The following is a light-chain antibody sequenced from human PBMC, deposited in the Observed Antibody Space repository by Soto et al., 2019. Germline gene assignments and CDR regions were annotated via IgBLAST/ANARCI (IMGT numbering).Light chain of an antibody. CDR2: NDS. V-gene: IGLV3-21*02. CDR3: QVFDTSSDDHCDPPSDRWV. Sequence: SYDLTQPPPVSLAPGQTAMITCGGNNIGNKNMHWYQQRPGQAPVLVVYNDSDRPSGIPDRLSASNSEHPATLTISRVEAGDEADFSCQVFDTSSDDHCDPPSDRWVFGGGTKVTVL. J-gene: IGLJ3*02. CDR1: NIGNKN.